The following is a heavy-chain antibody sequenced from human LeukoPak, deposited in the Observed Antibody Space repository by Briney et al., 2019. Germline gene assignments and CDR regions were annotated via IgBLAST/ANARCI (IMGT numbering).Heavy chain of an antibody. CDR3: ARHGAYHDSSGSYYAVGDDY. V-gene: IGHV1-18*04. CDR2: INAYNGNT. CDR1: GYTFTGYY. J-gene: IGHJ4*02. Sequence: ASVKVSCKASGYTFTGYYMHWVRQAPGQGLEWMGWINAYNGNTNYAQKLQGRVTMTTDTSTSTAYMELRSLRSDDTAVYYCARHGAYHDSSGSYYAVGDDYWGQGTLVTVSS. D-gene: IGHD3-22*01.